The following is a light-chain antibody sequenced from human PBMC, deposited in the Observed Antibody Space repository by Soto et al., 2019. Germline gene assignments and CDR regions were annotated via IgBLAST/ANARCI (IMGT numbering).Light chain of an antibody. CDR1: SSEIGAYNF. CDR2: DVN. J-gene: IGLJ1*01. CDR3: CSYAGS. Sequence: QSALTQPASVSGSPGQSITISCTGTSSEIGAYNFVSWYQQHPGKAPKLMLYDVNIRPSGVSNSFSGSKSGNTFSLTISGLQAEDEADYYCCSYAGSFGTGTKVTVL. V-gene: IGLV2-14*03.